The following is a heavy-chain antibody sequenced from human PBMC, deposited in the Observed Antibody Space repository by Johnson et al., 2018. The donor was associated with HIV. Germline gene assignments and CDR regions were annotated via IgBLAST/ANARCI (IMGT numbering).Heavy chain of an antibody. CDR1: GFTFSSYG. CDR2: IRYDGGNI. Sequence: QVQLVESGGGVVQPGGSLRLSCAASGFTFSSYGMHWVRQAPGKGLEWVAFIRYDGGNIYYADSVKGRFTISRDNAKNTLYLQMNSLRAEDTAVYYCAKDGPVLRYFDWCDAFDIWGQGTMVTVSS. D-gene: IGHD3-9*01. J-gene: IGHJ3*02. V-gene: IGHV3-30*02. CDR3: AKDGPVLRYFDWCDAFDI.